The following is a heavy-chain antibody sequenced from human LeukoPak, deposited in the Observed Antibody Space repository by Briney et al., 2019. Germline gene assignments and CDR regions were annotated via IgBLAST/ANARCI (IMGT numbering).Heavy chain of an antibody. D-gene: IGHD3-16*01. Sequence: PAETLSLTCAVYGGSFSGYCRSWIRQPPGKGLEWIGEINHSGSSNYNPSLKIRVSISVGTSNDQFSLKLSSVPAADTAVYYCARAALGPRSYKRTLRASPFGYWGHGTLVTASS. J-gene: IGHJ4*01. CDR3: ARAALGPRSYKRTLRASPFGY. CDR1: GGSFSGYC. V-gene: IGHV4-34*01. CDR2: INHSGSS.